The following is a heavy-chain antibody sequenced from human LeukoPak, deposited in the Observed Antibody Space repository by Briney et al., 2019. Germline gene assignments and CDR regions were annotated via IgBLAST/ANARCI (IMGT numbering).Heavy chain of an antibody. CDR2: INDNGGTST. CDR3: AKEGVQTPSDWYFDL. Sequence: GGSLRLSCAASGFTFSDYYMSWIRQAPGKGLEWVSSINDNGGTSTWYADSVKGRFTISRDNSKNTLYLQMNSLRAEDTAVYYCAKEGVQTPSDWYFDLWGRGTLVTVSS. D-gene: IGHD1-26*01. CDR1: GFTFSDYY. V-gene: IGHV3-23*01. J-gene: IGHJ2*01.